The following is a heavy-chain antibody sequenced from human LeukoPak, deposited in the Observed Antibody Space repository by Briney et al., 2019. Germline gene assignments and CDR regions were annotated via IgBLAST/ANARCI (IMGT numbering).Heavy chain of an antibody. Sequence: PSDTLSLTCTVSGVSISAYYWSWIRQTPGKGLEWIAFIHSSGTTNYNPSLKSRVSISVDTSNNQFSLSVNSVTAADTAVYYCARGGASSEWFDPWGQGTLVTVSS. J-gene: IGHJ5*02. D-gene: IGHD6-25*01. CDR1: GVSISAYY. CDR2: IHSSGTT. CDR3: ARGGASSEWFDP. V-gene: IGHV4-59*07.